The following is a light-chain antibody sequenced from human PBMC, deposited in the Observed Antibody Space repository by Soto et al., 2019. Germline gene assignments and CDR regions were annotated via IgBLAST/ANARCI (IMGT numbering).Light chain of an antibody. CDR1: SSNIGSYN. J-gene: IGLJ2*01. CDR3: AVWDDSLNGPV. Sequence: QSVLTQPPSASGTPGQGVTISCSGSSSNIGSYNVNWYQQLPGTAPKILIYTNYQRPSGVPDRFSGSKSGTSASLAISGLQSEDEAEYYCAVWDDSLNGPVFGGGTMVTVL. CDR2: TNY. V-gene: IGLV1-44*01.